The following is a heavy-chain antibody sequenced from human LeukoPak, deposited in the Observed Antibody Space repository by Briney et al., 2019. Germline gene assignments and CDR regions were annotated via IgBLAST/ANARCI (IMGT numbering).Heavy chain of an antibody. V-gene: IGHV3-30*18. CDR3: AKDLMVYYYDSSGYDI. Sequence: GGSLRLSCAASGFTFSSYGMHWVRQAPGKGLEWVAVISYDGSNKYYADSVKGRFTISRDNSKNTLYLQMNSLRAEDTAVYYCAKDLMVYYYDSSGYDIWGQGTMVTVSS. D-gene: IGHD3-22*01. CDR1: GFTFSSYG. CDR2: ISYDGSNK. J-gene: IGHJ3*02.